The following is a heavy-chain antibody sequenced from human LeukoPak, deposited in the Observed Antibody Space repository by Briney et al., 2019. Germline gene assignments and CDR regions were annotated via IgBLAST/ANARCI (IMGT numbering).Heavy chain of an antibody. V-gene: IGHV4-59*08. J-gene: IGHJ3*02. CDR2: IYYSGNT. CDR1: GGSISGDH. CDR3: ARRNDFDI. Sequence: SETLSLTCTVSGGSISGDHWNWIRQPPGKGLEWIGNIYYSGNTNYNPSLKSRVTISVDTSKNQFSLKLSSVTAADTAVYYCARRNDFDIWGQGTMVTVSS.